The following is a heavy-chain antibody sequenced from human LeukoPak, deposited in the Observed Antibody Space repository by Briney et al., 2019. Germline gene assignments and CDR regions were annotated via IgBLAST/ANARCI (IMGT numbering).Heavy chain of an antibody. Sequence: SETLSLTCTVSGGSISSYYWSWIRQPPGKGLELIGYIYYSGSTNYNPSLKGRVTISVDTSKNQFSLKLSSVTAADTAVYYCARVGGYLAFDYWGQGTLVTVSS. V-gene: IGHV4-59*01. CDR1: GGSISSYY. D-gene: IGHD3-22*01. CDR3: ARVGGYLAFDY. J-gene: IGHJ4*02. CDR2: IYYSGST.